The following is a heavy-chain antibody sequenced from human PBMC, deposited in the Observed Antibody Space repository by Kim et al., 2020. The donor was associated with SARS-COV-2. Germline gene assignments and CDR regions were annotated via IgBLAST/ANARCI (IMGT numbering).Heavy chain of an antibody. D-gene: IGHD3-22*01. CDR1: GFTFSSYW. CDR2: INQDGSEK. V-gene: IGHV3-7*01. CDR3: ARVGYYDSSAYYPFDY. J-gene: IGHJ4*02. Sequence: GGSLRLSCAASGFTFSSYWMSWVRQALGKGLEWVANINQDGSEKYYVDSVKGRFTISRDNAKNSLYLQMNSLRAEDTAVYYCARVGYYDSSAYYPFDYWGQGTLVTVSS.